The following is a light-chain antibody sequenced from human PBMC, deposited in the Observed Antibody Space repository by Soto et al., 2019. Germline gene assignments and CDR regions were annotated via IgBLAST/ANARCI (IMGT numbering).Light chain of an antibody. J-gene: IGKJ3*01. CDR2: DAS. CDR1: QSVSRG. Sequence: DIVLTQSPATLSLSPGERATLSCRASQSVSRGFAWYQQKPGQAPRLLIYDASNRATGTPARFSGCGSGTDFILTINSLQPEDFAVYYCQHRHNFGPGTKVDFK. CDR3: QHRHN. V-gene: IGKV3-11*01.